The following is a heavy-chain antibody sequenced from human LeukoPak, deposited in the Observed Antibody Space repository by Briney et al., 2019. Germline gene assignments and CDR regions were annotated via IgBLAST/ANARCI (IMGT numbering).Heavy chain of an antibody. CDR1: GGTFSSYA. CDR3: ARDVAGFIAAAPFGYYGMDV. V-gene: IGHV1-69*13. CDR2: IIPIFGTA. D-gene: IGHD6-13*01. Sequence: SVKVSCKASGGTFSSYAISWVRQAPGQGLEWMGGIIPIFGTANYAQKFQGRVTITADESTSTAHMELSSLRSEDTAVYYCARDVAGFIAAAPFGYYGMDVWGQGTTVTVSS. J-gene: IGHJ6*02.